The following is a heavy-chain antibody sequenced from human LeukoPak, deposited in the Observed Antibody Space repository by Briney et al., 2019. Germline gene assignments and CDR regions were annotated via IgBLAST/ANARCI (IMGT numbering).Heavy chain of an antibody. J-gene: IGHJ4*02. CDR3: ARQADDSSSSLVYFDY. D-gene: IGHD6-6*01. Sequence: SETLSLTCTVSGGSIRSYFWSWIRQPPGKGLEWIGYVYYSGSTNYNPSLKSRVTISVDTSKKQFSLKLSSVTAAGTAVYYCARQADDSSSSLVYFDYWGQGTLVTVSS. V-gene: IGHV4-59*08. CDR1: GGSIRSYF. CDR2: VYYSGST.